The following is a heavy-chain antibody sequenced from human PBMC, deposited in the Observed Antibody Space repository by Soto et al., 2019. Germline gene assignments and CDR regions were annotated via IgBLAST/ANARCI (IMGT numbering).Heavy chain of an antibody. D-gene: IGHD2-2*01. CDR2: ISGSGRTT. V-gene: IGHV3-23*01. CDR3: ARYKYQLLVPFKGDGMDG. J-gene: IGHJ6*02. CDR1: GFSFSTSA. Sequence: QLSESGGGLVQPGGSLRLSCAASGFSFSTSAMTWVRQASGKGLEWVSGISGSGRTTYYADSGKGRLTISRDNSKKTLYLQMTSLRPEDTAIYYCARYKYQLLVPFKGDGMDGWGQGTAVTVSS.